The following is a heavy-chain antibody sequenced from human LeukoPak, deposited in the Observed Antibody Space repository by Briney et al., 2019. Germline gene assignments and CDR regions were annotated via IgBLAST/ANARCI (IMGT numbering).Heavy chain of an antibody. D-gene: IGHD1-26*01. CDR3: ARSDYDHY. Sequence: SETLSLTCAVYGGSFSGYYWSWIRQPPGKGLEWIGEINHSGSTNYNPSLKSRVTISVDTSKNQFSLKLSSVTAADTAVYYCARSDYDHYWGQGTLVTVSS. CDR1: GGSFSGYY. V-gene: IGHV4-34*01. J-gene: IGHJ4*02. CDR2: INHSGST.